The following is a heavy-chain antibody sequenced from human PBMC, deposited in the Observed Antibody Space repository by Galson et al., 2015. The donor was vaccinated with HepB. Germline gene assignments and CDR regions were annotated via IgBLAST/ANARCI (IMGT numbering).Heavy chain of an antibody. J-gene: IGHJ4*02. Sequence: SLRLSCAASGVTFNTYAMHWGRQAPGTGLEWVALIWSDGSNQYYADSVKGRFTTSRDNSRHTLYLQMNSLRAEDTALYYCAREALIAAPACLDSWGQGTLVTVSS. CDR2: IWSDGSNQ. CDR3: AREALIAAPACLDS. D-gene: IGHD6-13*01. V-gene: IGHV3-33*01. CDR1: GVTFNTYA.